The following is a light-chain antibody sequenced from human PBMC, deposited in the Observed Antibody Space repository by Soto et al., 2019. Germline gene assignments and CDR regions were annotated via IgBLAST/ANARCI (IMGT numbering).Light chain of an antibody. J-gene: IGKJ4*01. CDR3: QQYDNLPLT. CDR2: DAS. V-gene: IGKV1-33*01. CDR1: QDISNY. Sequence: DIQMTQSPSSRSASVGDRVTITSQASQDISNYLNWYQQKPGKAPKLLIYDASNLETGVPSRFSGSGSGTDFTFTISSLQPEDIATYYCQQYDNLPLTFGGGTKVDIK.